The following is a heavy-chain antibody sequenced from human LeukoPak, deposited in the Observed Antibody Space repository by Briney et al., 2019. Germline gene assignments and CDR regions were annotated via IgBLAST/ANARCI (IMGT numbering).Heavy chain of an antibody. Sequence: GGSLRLSRAASGFTFSSYSMNWVRQAPGKGLEWVSSISSSSSYIYYADSVKGRFTISRDNAKNSLYLQMNSLRAEDTAVYYCARAAGHRRANYYMDVWGKGTTVTVSS. CDR3: ARAAGHRRANYYMDV. J-gene: IGHJ6*03. CDR2: ISSSSSYI. CDR1: GFTFSSYS. V-gene: IGHV3-21*01.